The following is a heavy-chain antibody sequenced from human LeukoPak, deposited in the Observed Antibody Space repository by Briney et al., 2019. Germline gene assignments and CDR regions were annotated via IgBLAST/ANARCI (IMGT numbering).Heavy chain of an antibody. CDR3: ARHTLEWSDAFDI. Sequence: NSSETLSLTCTVSGDSMNNYFWSWIRQPAGKGLEWIGRIFATGNTNYNPSLKSRVTMSVDTSKNQFSLDLSSVTAADTAVYYCARHTLEWSDAFDIWGQGTMVTVSS. CDR1: GDSMNNYF. J-gene: IGHJ3*02. D-gene: IGHD3-3*01. V-gene: IGHV4-4*07. CDR2: IFATGNT.